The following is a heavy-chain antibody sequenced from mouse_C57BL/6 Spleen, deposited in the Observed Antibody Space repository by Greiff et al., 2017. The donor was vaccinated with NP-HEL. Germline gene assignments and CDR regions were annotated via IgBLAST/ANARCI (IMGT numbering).Heavy chain of an antibody. Sequence: EVQLQQSGPELVKPGASVKIPCKASGYTFTDYHMDWVKQSHGKSLEWIGDINPNNGGTIYNQKFKGKATLTVDKSSSTAYMELRSLTSEDTAVYYCAAYDGYYVRFAYWGQGTLVTVSA. J-gene: IGHJ3*01. CDR2: INPNNGGT. D-gene: IGHD2-3*01. V-gene: IGHV1-18*01. CDR1: GYTFTDYH. CDR3: AAYDGYYVRFAY.